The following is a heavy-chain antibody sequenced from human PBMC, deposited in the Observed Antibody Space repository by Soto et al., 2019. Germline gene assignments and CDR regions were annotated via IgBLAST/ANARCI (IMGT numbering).Heavy chain of an antibody. Sequence: GESLKISCQGSGYSFTSYWIGWVRQMPGKGLEWMGIIYPGDSDTRYSPSFQGQVTISADKSISTAYLQWSSLKAWDTAMYYCARHRPFYYGGNRKVVVFDPWGQGTLVTVSS. CDR2: IYPGDSDT. CDR3: ARHRPFYYGGNRKVVVFDP. CDR1: GYSFTSYW. V-gene: IGHV5-51*01. J-gene: IGHJ5*02. D-gene: IGHD4-17*01.